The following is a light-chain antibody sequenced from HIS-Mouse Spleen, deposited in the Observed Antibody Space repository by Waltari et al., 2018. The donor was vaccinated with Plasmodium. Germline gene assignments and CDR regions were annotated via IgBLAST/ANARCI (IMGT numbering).Light chain of an antibody. CDR2: WAS. Sequence: DIVMTQAPGSLAVSLGERANINCKSSQSVLYSSNNKNYLAWYQQKPGQPPKLLIYWASTRESGVPDRFSGSGSGTDFTLTISSLQAEDVAVYYCQQYYSTPYTFGQGTKLEIK. J-gene: IGKJ2*01. CDR1: QSVLYSSNNKNY. V-gene: IGKV4-1*01. CDR3: QQYYSTPYT.